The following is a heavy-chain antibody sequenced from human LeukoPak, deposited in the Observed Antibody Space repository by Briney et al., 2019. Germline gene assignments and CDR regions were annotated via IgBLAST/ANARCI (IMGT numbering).Heavy chain of an antibody. CDR1: GFTFSSYW. CDR3: AKGGGYEAQYYYYYLDV. D-gene: IGHD5-12*01. Sequence: GGSLRLSCVASGFTFSSYWMSWVRQAPGKGLEWVANIKQDGSEKYYVDSVKGRFTMSRDNAKNSLYLQMNSLRAEDTAVYYCAKGGGYEAQYYYYYLDVWGKGTTVTISS. CDR2: IKQDGSEK. J-gene: IGHJ6*03. V-gene: IGHV3-7*01.